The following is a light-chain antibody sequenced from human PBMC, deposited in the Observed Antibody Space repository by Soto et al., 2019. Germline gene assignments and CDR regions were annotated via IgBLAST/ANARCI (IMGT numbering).Light chain of an antibody. CDR2: NVA. CDR3: MQHTDWPRT. CDR1: QALVYGDGNTY. J-gene: IGKJ1*01. V-gene: IGKV2-30*01. Sequence: DVVLTQSPLSLPVTLGQPASISCTASQALVYGDGNTYLIWVQQRQGQSPSGLIYNVARLHDGGPDRFIGRGSGTDFTLNISRVEAEDVGIYYCMQHTDWPRTFGQGTKVDFK.